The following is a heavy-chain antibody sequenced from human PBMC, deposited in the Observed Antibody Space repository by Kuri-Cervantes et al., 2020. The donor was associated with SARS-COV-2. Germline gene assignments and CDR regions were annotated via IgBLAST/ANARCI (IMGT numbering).Heavy chain of an antibody. D-gene: IGHD3-3*01. CDR3: ARLSITIFGALTAPFDS. CDR1: GYSFTSYW. Sequence: KVSCKGSGYSFTSYWIGWVRQVPGKGLECMGIIYPGDSDTTYSPSFQGQVTISADKSISTAYLQWSSLKASDTAIYYCARLSITIFGALTAPFDSWGQGTPVTVSS. V-gene: IGHV5-51*01. J-gene: IGHJ5*01. CDR2: IYPGDSDT.